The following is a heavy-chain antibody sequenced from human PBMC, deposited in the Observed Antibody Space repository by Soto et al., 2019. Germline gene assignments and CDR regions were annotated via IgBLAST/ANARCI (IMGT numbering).Heavy chain of an antibody. J-gene: IGHJ5*02. CDR3: AREGETYYDYVWGSYRHNWFAP. D-gene: IGHD3-16*02. CDR2: ISAYNGNT. V-gene: IGHV1-18*01. Sequence: QVQLVQSGAEVKKPGASVKVSCKASGYTFTSYGISWVRQAPGQGLEWMGWISAYNGNTNYAQKLQGRVTMTTDTTTSTAYMELRSLRSDDTAVYYCAREGETYYDYVWGSYRHNWFAPWGQGTLVTVSS. CDR1: GYTFTSYG.